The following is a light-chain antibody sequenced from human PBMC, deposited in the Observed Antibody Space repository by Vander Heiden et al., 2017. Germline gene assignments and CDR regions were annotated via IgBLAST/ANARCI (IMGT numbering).Light chain of an antibody. CDR2: EVS. Sequence: QSALTQPASVSGSPGQSISISCTGTNSDVGGYNYVYWYQQRPGKAPKLMIYEVSNRPSGVSNRFSGSKSGNTASLTISGLQAEDEADYFCSSYTTSSSPQVFGTGTKVTVL. CDR1: NSDVGGYNY. J-gene: IGLJ1*01. CDR3: SSYTTSSSPQV. V-gene: IGLV2-14*01.